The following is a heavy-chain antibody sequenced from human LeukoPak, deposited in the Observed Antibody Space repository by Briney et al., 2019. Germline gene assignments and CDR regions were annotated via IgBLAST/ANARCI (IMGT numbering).Heavy chain of an antibody. CDR3: ARLKRHRYFDY. CDR1: GGSISSSSYY. Sequence: SETLSLTCTVSGGSISSSSYYWGWIRQPPGKGLEWIGSIYYSGSTYYNPSLKSRVTISVDTSKNQFSLKLSSVASADRPLYYCARLKRHRYFDYWGQGTLVTVSS. V-gene: IGHV4-39*01. CDR2: IYYSGST. J-gene: IGHJ4*02.